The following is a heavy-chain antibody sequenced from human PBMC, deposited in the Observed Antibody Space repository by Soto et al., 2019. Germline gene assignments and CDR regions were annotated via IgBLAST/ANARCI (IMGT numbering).Heavy chain of an antibody. CDR3: ARDVSPTY. V-gene: IGHV4-59*01. J-gene: IGHJ4*02. Sequence: QVQLQESGPGLVKPSETLSLTCIVSGDSISPYYWTWIRQPPGKGLEWIGHIYYSGSPNYNPSLTSRVTRSVDTAKSQFSLKLSSVTAADTAVYYCARDVSPTYWGQGMLVTVSS. CDR2: IYYSGSP. CDR1: GDSISPYY.